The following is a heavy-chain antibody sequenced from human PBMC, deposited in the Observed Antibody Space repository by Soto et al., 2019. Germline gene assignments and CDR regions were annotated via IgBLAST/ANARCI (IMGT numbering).Heavy chain of an antibody. V-gene: IGHV3-11*04. CDR1: GFTFSDFY. J-gene: IGHJ4*02. CDR3: ARDTSHGVTIGGLDS. D-gene: IGHD3-16*01. CDR2: ITSGLTT. Sequence: QIQLVESGGGLVKPGGALRLSCAASGFTFSDFYMSWIRQAPGKGLEWVSHITSGLTTHYADFVQGRFTISRDNAKNSLYLEMNDLRDEDTAVYYCARDTSHGVTIGGLDSWGQGTLVTVSS.